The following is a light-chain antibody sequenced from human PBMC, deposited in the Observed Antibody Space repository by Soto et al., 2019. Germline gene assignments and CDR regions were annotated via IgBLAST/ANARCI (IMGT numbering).Light chain of an antibody. Sequence: VLTQSPGTLSLSPGERATLSCRASQSVSIRLAWYQHKSGQAPRLLISGASSRATGIPDRFSGSGSGTDFTLTISRLEPEDFALYYCQHYYGTSPITFGQGTDWRL. CDR3: QHYYGTSPIT. CDR1: QSVSIR. J-gene: IGKJ5*01. CDR2: GAS. V-gene: IGKV3-20*01.